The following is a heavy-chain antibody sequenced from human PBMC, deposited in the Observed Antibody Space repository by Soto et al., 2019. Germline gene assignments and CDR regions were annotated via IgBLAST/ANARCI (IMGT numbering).Heavy chain of an antibody. V-gene: IGHV1-24*01. CDR3: ATVTTYYYGMDV. CDR2: FDPEDGET. J-gene: IGHJ6*02. Sequence: ASVKVSCKASGYTFTSYYMHWVRQAPGQGLEWMGGFDPEDGETIYAQKFQGRVTMTEDTSTDTAYMELSSLRSEDTAVYYCATVTTYYYGMDVWGQGTTVTVSS. D-gene: IGHD4-17*01. CDR1: GYTFTSYY.